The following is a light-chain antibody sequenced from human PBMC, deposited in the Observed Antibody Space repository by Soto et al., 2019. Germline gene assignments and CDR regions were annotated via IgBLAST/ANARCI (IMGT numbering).Light chain of an antibody. V-gene: IGKV1-6*01. CDR1: QGIRND. Sequence: AIQMTQSPSSLSASVGDRVTITCRASQGIRNDLGWYQQKPGKAPKLLIYAASSLQSGVPSRFSGSGSCTDFTLTISSPQPEDFATYYCLQDYNYPWTFGQGTKVEIK. CDR2: AAS. CDR3: LQDYNYPWT. J-gene: IGKJ1*01.